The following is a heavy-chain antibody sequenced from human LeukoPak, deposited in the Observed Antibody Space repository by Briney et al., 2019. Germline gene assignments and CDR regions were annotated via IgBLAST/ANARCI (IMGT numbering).Heavy chain of an antibody. D-gene: IGHD3-22*01. CDR1: GGSFSTYY. Sequence: PSETLSLTCAVYGGSFSTYYWSWIRQPPGKGLEWIGEINHSGSTNYNPSLKSRVTISVDTSKNQFSLKLSSVTAADTAVYFCARGRSIVVRRYFDLWGRGTLLTVSS. CDR2: INHSGST. V-gene: IGHV4-34*01. J-gene: IGHJ2*01. CDR3: ARGRSIVVRRYFDL.